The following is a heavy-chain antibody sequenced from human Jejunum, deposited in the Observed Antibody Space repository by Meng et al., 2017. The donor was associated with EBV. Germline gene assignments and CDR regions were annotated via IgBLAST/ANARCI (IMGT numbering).Heavy chain of an antibody. J-gene: IGHJ4*02. V-gene: IGHV4-4*02. D-gene: IGHD2-21*01. CDR3: ASIHPSINS. CDR1: SGSIFSSNW. CDR2: IYHSGST. Sequence: QRKAPGPGLVKPSGTLSLTCAVSSGSIFSSNWWTWVRQPPGKGLEWIGEIYHSGSTNYNPSLKSRITMSLDKSKNQFSLKLRSVTAADTAVYYCASIHPSINSWGPGTLVTVSS.